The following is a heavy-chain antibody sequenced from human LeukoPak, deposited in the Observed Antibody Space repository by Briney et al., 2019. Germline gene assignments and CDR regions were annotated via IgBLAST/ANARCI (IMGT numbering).Heavy chain of an antibody. Sequence: PSETLSLTCTVSGGSISSSNFYWGWIRQPPGKGLEWIGSIYYSGSTYYNPSLKSRVTISVDTSKNQFSLKLSSVTAADTAMYYCASAPGGYYYDTGGRNWFDPWGQGTLVTVSS. CDR1: GGSISSSNFY. J-gene: IGHJ5*02. CDR3: ASAPGGYYYDTGGRNWFDP. V-gene: IGHV4-39*07. D-gene: IGHD3-22*01. CDR2: IYYSGST.